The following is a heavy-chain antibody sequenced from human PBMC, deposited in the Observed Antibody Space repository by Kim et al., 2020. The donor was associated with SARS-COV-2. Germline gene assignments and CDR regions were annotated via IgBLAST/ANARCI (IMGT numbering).Heavy chain of an antibody. CDR3: ATTRRLPVAVRPLYYYGMDI. Sequence: SETLSLTCVVSGSFSGFLRSWVRQPPGKGLEWVGEINQSGSTNYNPSLKSRLNISLDTSKSQFSLRLDSVTAADTGVYYCATTRRLPVAVRPLYYYGMDIWGPGTTVTVSS. D-gene: IGHD6-6*01. CDR2: INQSGST. J-gene: IGHJ6*02. V-gene: IGHV4-34*01. CDR1: SGSFSGFL.